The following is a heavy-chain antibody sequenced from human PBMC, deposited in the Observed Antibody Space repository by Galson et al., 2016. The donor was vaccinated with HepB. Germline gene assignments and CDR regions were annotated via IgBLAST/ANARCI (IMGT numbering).Heavy chain of an antibody. CDR2: INTDGSST. Sequence: SLRLSCAASGSTFSSHWMHWVRQAPGKGLVWVSRINTDGSSTSYADSVKGRFTISRDNAKNTLYLQMNSLRAEDTAAYYCARGGSRPIDYWGQGTLVTVSS. CDR3: ARGGSRPIDY. CDR1: GSTFSSHW. J-gene: IGHJ4*02. D-gene: IGHD1-26*01. V-gene: IGHV3-74*01.